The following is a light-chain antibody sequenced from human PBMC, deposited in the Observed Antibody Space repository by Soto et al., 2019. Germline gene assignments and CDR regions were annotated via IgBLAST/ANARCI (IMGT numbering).Light chain of an antibody. CDR1: SSDVGNYNL. V-gene: IGLV2-23*01. J-gene: IGLJ7*01. CDR3: CSYAGSSTMT. CDR2: EDT. Sequence: QSVLSQPASVSGSRGQSITISCTGTSSDVGNYNLVSWYQQYPGKAPKLMIFEDTKRPSGVSHRFSGSESGNTASLTIAGRQPEDAADYYCCSYAGSSTMTFGGGTQLTVL.